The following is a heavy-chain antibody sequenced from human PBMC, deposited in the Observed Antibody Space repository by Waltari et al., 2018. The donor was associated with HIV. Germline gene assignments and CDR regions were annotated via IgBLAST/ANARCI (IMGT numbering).Heavy chain of an antibody. V-gene: IGHV1-46*03. CDR2: VNPGSGNT. D-gene: IGHD2-15*01. J-gene: IGHJ3*02. Sequence: QVQLVQSGAEVKKPGTSVKVSCKASGYTFIDNYIHWVRQAPGQGLEWMGVVNPGSGNTNYAQKFQGRLTMTRDTSTSTVYMELSSLRSEDTAIYYCGRHWWSEGAFDIWGQGTTVTVSS. CDR3: GRHWWSEGAFDI. CDR1: GYTFIDNY.